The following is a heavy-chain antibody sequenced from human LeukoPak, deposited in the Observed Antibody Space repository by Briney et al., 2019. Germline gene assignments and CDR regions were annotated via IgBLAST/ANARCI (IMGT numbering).Heavy chain of an antibody. CDR3: ARTTEGYCSSASCFGFSYSYYMDV. J-gene: IGHJ6*03. V-gene: IGHV4-39*06. CDR1: GGSISSSSYY. D-gene: IGHD2-2*01. Sequence: SESLSLTWTVSGGSISSSSYYWGWVRQPRWKGLEWIGSMLYRGTTYNNPSLKCRVTISVDTSKNQFTLKLSSVTAADTAVYYCARTTEGYCSSASCFGFSYSYYMDVWGKGTTVTISS. CDR2: MLYRGTT.